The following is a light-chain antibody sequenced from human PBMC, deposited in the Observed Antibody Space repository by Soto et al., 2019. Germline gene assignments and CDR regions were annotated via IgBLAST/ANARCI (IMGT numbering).Light chain of an antibody. CDR1: QSVSIH. J-gene: IGKJ5*01. V-gene: IGKV3-15*01. CDR2: DTS. CDR3: QQYSNWPPIT. Sequence: ETGMTQSPGTLSVSQGERATLSCRASQSVSIHLAWYQQKPGQAPRLLIYDTSTRATGIPARFSGSGSGTEFTLTISSLQSEDFAVYYCQQYSNWPPITFGQGTRLEI.